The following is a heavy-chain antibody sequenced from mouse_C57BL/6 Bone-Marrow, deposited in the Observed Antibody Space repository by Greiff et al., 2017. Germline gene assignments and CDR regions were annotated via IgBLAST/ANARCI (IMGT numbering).Heavy chain of an antibody. D-gene: IGHD1-1*01. Sequence: QVQLQQPGAELVKPGASVKLSCKASGYAFTSYWMQWVKQRSGQGLEWIGEIDPSDSYTNYNQKFKGKATLTVDTSSSTAYMQLSSLTSEDSAVYYCARERVYYGSSLFAYWGQGTLVTVSA. J-gene: IGHJ3*01. V-gene: IGHV1-50*01. CDR3: ARERVYYGSSLFAY. CDR2: IDPSDSYT. CDR1: GYAFTSYW.